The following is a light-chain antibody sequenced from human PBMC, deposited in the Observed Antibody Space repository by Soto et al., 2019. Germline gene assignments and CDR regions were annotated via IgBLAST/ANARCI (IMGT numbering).Light chain of an antibody. CDR1: QSISIW. CDR3: QQYYTYPLT. CDR2: QAS. Sequence: DIQMTQSPSTLSASVGDRVTITCRARQSISIWLAWYQQKPGKAPKVLIYQASSLQSGVPSRFSGSGSGTEFTLTISSLQPDDFATYYCQQYYTYPLTFGGGTKVEIK. V-gene: IGKV1-5*03. J-gene: IGKJ4*01.